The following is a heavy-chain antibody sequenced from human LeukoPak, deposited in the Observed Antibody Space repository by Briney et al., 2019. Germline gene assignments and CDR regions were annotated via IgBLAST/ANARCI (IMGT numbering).Heavy chain of an antibody. D-gene: IGHD6-19*01. CDR3: ARRSMYSSGWYDFDY. J-gene: IGHJ4*02. CDR2: IDPSDSYT. CDR1: GNSFTSYW. Sequence: GESLKISCKGSGNSFTSYWISWVRQMPGKGLEWMGRIDPSDSYTNYSPSFQGHVTISADKSISTAYLQWSSLKASDTAMYYCARRSMYSSGWYDFDYWGQGTLVTVSS. V-gene: IGHV5-10-1*01.